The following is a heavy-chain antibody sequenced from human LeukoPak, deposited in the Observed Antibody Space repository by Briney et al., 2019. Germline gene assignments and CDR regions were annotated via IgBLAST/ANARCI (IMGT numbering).Heavy chain of an antibody. D-gene: IGHD6-6*01. CDR2: IFHTGGT. CDR3: ARHRGSSSNFDS. V-gene: IGHV4-59*04. Sequence: PSETLSLTCTVSGGSISSYYWNWIRQPPGKGLEWIGNIFHTGGTSFHPSLKSRVTMSVDTSKNQFSLRLSSVTAADTAVYYCARHRGSSSNFDSWGQGTLVTVSS. J-gene: IGHJ5*01. CDR1: GGSISSYY.